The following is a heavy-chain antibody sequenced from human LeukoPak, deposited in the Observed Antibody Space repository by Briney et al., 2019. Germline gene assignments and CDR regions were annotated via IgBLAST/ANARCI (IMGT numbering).Heavy chain of an antibody. CDR3: TGSSSLVGIQLWPRGGYYYYMDV. CDR2: IHYSGIT. D-gene: IGHD5-18*01. J-gene: IGHJ6*03. V-gene: IGHV4-59*01. CDR1: GGSFSGYY. Sequence: SETLSLTCAVYGGSFSGYYWGWIRQPPGKGLEWIGYIHYSGITNYNPSLESRVTISVDTSKNQFSLKLSSVTAADTAVYYCTGSSSLVGIQLWPRGGYYYYMDVWGKGTTVTISS.